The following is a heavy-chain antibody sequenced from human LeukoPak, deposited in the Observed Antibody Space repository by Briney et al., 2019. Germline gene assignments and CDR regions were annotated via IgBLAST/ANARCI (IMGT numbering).Heavy chain of an antibody. V-gene: IGHV4-39*01. D-gene: IGHD3-22*01. CDR2: IYYSGNT. Sequence: SETLSLTCTVSGGSISSSSYYWGWIRQPPGKGLEWIGSIYYSGNTYYNPSLKSRVTISVDTSQNQFSLKLSSVTAADTAVYYCARRFYYDKSGYRLDYWGQGTLVTVSS. CDR1: GGSISSSSYY. J-gene: IGHJ4*02. CDR3: ARRFYYDKSGYRLDY.